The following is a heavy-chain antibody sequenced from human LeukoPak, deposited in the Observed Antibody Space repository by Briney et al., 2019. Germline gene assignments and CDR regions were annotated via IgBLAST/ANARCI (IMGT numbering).Heavy chain of an antibody. Sequence: GGSLRLSCAASGFAFSGYDTHWVRQAPGQGLEWVAHLSFDGNIYYYTDSVKGRFTISRDNSKNTLFLQMNSLRPEDTAVYYCARDLDSGNYFFAYWGQGTPVTVSS. J-gene: IGHJ4*02. CDR3: ARDLDSGNYFFAY. CDR1: GFAFSGYD. V-gene: IGHV3-30*03. CDR2: LSFDGNIY. D-gene: IGHD3-22*01.